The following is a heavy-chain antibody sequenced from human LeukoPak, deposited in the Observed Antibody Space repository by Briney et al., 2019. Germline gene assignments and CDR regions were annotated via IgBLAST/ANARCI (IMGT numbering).Heavy chain of an antibody. V-gene: IGHV3-11*01. CDR2: IDPSGTAL. CDR3: ARAAYNWD. J-gene: IGHJ4*02. Sequence: GGSLRLSCAASGFTIRDYVMSWVRQAPGKGLEWVSYIDPSGTALYYADSVKGRFTVSRDNGKNSLSLQLRSLRAEDTALYYCARAAYNWDWGQGTLVTVSS. CDR1: GFTIRDYV. D-gene: IGHD1-20*01.